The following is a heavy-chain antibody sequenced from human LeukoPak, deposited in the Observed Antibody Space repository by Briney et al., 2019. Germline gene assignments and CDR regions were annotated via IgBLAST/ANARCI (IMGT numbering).Heavy chain of an antibody. CDR3: ARYSSGYYYYMDV. V-gene: IGHV4-61*01. D-gene: IGHD2-15*01. CDR1: GGSISSSSYY. J-gene: IGHJ6*03. Sequence: SETLSLTCTVSGGSISSSSYYWSWIRQPPGKGLEWIGYIYYSGSTNYNPSLKSRVTISVDTSKNQFSLKLSSVTAADTAVYYCARYSSGYYYYMDVWGKGTTVTVSS. CDR2: IYYSGST.